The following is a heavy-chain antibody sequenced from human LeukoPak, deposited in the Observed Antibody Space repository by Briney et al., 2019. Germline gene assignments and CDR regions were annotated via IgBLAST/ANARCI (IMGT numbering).Heavy chain of an antibody. CDR1: GGSISGYY. V-gene: IGHV4-59*08. D-gene: IGHD3-22*01. CDR3: ARLSDYDSSGYYGDFDY. Sequence: SETLSLTCTVSGGSISGYYWSWIRQPPGKGLEWIGYIYYSGSTNYNPSLKSRVTVSVDTSKNQFSLRLSSVTAADTAVYYCARLSDYDSSGYYGDFDYWGQGTLVTVSS. CDR2: IYYSGST. J-gene: IGHJ4*02.